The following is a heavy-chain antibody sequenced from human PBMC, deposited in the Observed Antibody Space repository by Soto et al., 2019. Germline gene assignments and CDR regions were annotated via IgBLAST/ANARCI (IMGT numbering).Heavy chain of an antibody. V-gene: IGHV2-5*02. D-gene: IGHD4-17*01. Sequence: QITLKESGPTLVKPTQTLTLTCTFSGFSLSTNGVGVGWIRQPPGKALEWLALIYWDDDKRYSPSLKSRLTSTKDTSKNQVVLTMTNMDPVDTATYYCAHSPPATVTTSAEYFQHWGQGTLVTVSS. J-gene: IGHJ1*01. CDR2: IYWDDDK. CDR3: AHSPPATVTTSAEYFQH. CDR1: GFSLSTNGVG.